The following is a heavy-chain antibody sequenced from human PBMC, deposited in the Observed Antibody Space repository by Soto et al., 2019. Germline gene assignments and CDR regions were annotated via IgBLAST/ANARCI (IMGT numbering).Heavy chain of an antibody. CDR3: AREGPAPYSYYGMDV. CDR1: GYSFTTYG. Sequence: QVQLVQSGGEVKKPGASVKVSCKTSGYSFTTYGISWVRQAPGQGLEWMGWISAYNGNTNYAQKLQGRVTMTTDTSTSTAYMELRSLRSDDTAWYYGAREGPAPYSYYGMDVWGQGSTVTVSS. V-gene: IGHV1-18*01. CDR2: ISAYNGNT. J-gene: IGHJ6*02.